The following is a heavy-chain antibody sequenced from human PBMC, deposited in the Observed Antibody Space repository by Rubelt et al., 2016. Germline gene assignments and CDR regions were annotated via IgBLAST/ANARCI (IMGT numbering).Heavy chain of an antibody. V-gene: IGHV3-23*04. J-gene: IGHJ4*02. CDR1: GFTFSSFA. CDR2: ISGSGAAT. D-gene: IGHD6-13*01. CDR3: AKDALYSSSWYYFDY. Sequence: EVQLVESGGGLVQPGGSLRLSCAASGFTFSSFAMSWVRQAPGKGLEWVSLISGSGAATHYSDSVKGRFTISRDNFKNTLYLQMNSLRAEDTAVYYCAKDALYSSSWYYFDYWGQGTLVTVSS.